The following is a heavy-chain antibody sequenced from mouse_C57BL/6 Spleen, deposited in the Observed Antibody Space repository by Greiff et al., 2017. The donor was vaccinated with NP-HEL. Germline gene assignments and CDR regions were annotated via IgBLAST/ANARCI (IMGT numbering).Heavy chain of an antibody. Sequence: VQLKQSGAELVKPGASVKLSCTASGFNIKDYYMHWVKQRTEQGLEWIGRIDPEDGETKYVPKFQGKATITADTSSNTAYLQLSSLTSEDTAVYYCARGGSSYFDYWGQGTTLTVSS. D-gene: IGHD1-1*01. V-gene: IGHV14-2*01. CDR3: ARGGSSYFDY. CDR2: IDPEDGET. J-gene: IGHJ2*01. CDR1: GFNIKDYY.